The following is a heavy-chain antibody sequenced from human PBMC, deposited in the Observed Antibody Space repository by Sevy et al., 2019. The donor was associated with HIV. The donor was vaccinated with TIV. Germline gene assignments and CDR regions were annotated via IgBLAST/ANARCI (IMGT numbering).Heavy chain of an antibody. CDR1: EFTFSDYY. CDR3: ARRSSGWDYFDY. D-gene: IGHD6-19*01. CDR2: ISSRGSTI. V-gene: IGHV3-11*01. Sequence: GGSLRLSCAASEFTFSDYYISWIRQAPGKGLEWVTYISSRGSTIYYADSVKGRFTISRDNAKNSLYLQMNSLRAEDTAVYYCARRSSGWDYFDYWGQGTPVTVSS. J-gene: IGHJ4*02.